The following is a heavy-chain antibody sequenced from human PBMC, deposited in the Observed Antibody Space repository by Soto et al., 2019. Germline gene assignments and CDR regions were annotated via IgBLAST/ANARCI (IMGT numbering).Heavy chain of an antibody. J-gene: IGHJ4*02. D-gene: IGHD3-10*01. V-gene: IGHV3-23*01. CDR2: ISGSGGST. CDR1: GFTFSIYA. CDR3: AKDSRITMVRGVVIPPGY. Sequence: PGGSLRLSCAASGFTFSIYAMSWVRQAPGKGLEWVSGISGSGGSTYYADSVKGRFTISRDNSKNTLYLQMNSLRAEDTAVYYCAKDSRITMVRGVVIPPGYWGQGTLVTVSS.